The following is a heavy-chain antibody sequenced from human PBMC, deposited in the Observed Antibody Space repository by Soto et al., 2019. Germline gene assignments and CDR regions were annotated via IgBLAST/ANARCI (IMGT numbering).Heavy chain of an antibody. D-gene: IGHD5-12*01. CDR2: INHSGST. J-gene: IGHJ4*02. V-gene: IGHV4-34*01. Sequence: QVQLQQWGAGLLKPSETLSLTCAVYGGSFSGYYWSWIRQPPGKGLEWIGEINHSGSTNYNPSLKSRVTISVDTSKNQFSLKLSSVTAADTAVYYCARGVRLRGYVYWGQGTLVTVSS. CDR1: GGSFSGYY. CDR3: ARGVRLRGYVY.